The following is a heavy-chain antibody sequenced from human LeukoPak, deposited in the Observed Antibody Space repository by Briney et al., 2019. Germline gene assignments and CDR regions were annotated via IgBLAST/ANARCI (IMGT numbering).Heavy chain of an antibody. Sequence: SETLSLTCTVSGGSISSSTYYWGWIRQPPGKGLEWIVSIYYSGRTYYNPSLKSRLTISVDTSKNQYSLKLSSVTAADTAVYYCARHPGITAAGTGFDIWGQGTMVTVSS. CDR1: GGSISSSTYY. CDR2: IYYSGRT. J-gene: IGHJ3*02. CDR3: ARHPGITAAGTGFDI. V-gene: IGHV4-39*01. D-gene: IGHD6-13*01.